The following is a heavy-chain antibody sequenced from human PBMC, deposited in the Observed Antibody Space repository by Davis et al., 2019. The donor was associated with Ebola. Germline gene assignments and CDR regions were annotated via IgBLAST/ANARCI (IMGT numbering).Heavy chain of an antibody. CDR1: GGSISSSSYY. D-gene: IGHD2-2*01. CDR2: IYYSGST. CDR3: ARLRCSSTSCHHLYYYYGMDV. J-gene: IGHJ6*02. V-gene: IGHV4-61*05. Sequence: MPGGSLRLSCTVSGGSISSSSYYWVWIRQPPGKGLEWIGYIYYSGSTNYNPSLKSRVTISVDTSKNQFSLKLSSVTAADTAVYYCARLRCSSTSCHHLYYYYGMDVWGQGTSVTVSS.